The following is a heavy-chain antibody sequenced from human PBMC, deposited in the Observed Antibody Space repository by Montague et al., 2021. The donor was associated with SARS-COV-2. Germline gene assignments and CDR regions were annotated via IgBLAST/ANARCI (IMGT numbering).Heavy chain of an antibody. CDR2: IYTSGST. Sequence: SETLSLTCTVSGGSISSYYWSWIRQPAGKGLEWIGRIYTSGSTNYNPSLKSRVTMSVDTSKNQFSLKLSSVTAADTAVYYCAREGDITIFGVVIGSPYYYSMDVWGKGTTVTVSS. V-gene: IGHV4-4*07. CDR3: AREGDITIFGVVIGSPYYYSMDV. D-gene: IGHD3-3*01. J-gene: IGHJ6*03. CDR1: GGSISSYY.